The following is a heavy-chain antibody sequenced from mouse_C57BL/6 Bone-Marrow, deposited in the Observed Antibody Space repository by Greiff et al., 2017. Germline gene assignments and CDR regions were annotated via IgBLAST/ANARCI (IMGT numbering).Heavy chain of an antibody. D-gene: IGHD4-1*01. CDR1: GYSITSGYD. V-gene: IGHV3-1*01. Sequence: EVQLQESGPGMVKPSQSLSLTCTVTGYSITSGYDWHWIRHFPGNKLEWMGYISYSGSTNYNPSLKRRISITHDTSTNHFFLKLNSVTTEDTATDYCATGTYYAMGYWGQGTSVTVSS. J-gene: IGHJ4*01. CDR3: ATGTYYAMGY. CDR2: ISYSGST.